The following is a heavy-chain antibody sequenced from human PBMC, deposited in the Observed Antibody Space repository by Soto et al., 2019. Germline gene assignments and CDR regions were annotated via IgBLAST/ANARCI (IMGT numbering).Heavy chain of an antibody. CDR1: GYSFSNFW. CDR2: IYPDDSDT. Sequence: GESLKISCKASGYSFSNFWIAWVRQMPGKGLEWLGIIYPDDSDTRYSPSFLGQVTISADKSIKTTYLQWSSLKASDTAICFFASSVLVTLTLNSFDPWGQGTLVTVSS. V-gene: IGHV5-51*01. CDR3: ASSVLVTLTLNSFDP. J-gene: IGHJ5*02. D-gene: IGHD2-8*02.